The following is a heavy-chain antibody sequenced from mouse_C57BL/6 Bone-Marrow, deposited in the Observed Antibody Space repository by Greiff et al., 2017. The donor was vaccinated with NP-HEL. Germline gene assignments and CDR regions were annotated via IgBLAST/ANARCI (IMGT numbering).Heavy chain of an antibody. CDR3: ARDCGNYPDY. CDR2: ISYDGSN. V-gene: IGHV3-6*01. J-gene: IGHJ2*01. Sequence: VQLQQSGPGLVKPSQSLSLTCSVTGYSITSGYYWNWIRQFPGNKLEWMGYISYDGSNNYNPSLKNRISITRDTSKNQFFLKLNSVTTEDTATYYCARDCGNYPDYWGQGTTLTVSS. D-gene: IGHD1-1*02. CDR1: GYSITSGYY.